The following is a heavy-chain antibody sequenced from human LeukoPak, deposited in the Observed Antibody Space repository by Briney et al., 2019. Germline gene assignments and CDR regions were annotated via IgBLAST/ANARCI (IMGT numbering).Heavy chain of an antibody. Sequence: ASVKVSCKASGYTFTGYYMHWVGQAPGQGLEGMGWINPSTGVTYYAQKFQGRVTLTRDTSIITAYMELTRLRSDDTALYYCARDRTTVTTGYYGMDVWGQGTTLTASS. J-gene: IGHJ6*02. CDR2: INPSTGVT. V-gene: IGHV1-2*02. CDR3: ARDRTTVTTGYYGMDV. CDR1: GYTFTGYY. D-gene: IGHD4-17*01.